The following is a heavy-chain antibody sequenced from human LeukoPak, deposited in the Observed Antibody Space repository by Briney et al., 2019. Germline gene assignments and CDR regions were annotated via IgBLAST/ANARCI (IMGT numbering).Heavy chain of an antibody. V-gene: IGHV1-8*02. Sequence: ASVTVSCRTSGFTFTNYGIHWVRQATGQGLEWMGWMNPNSGNTGYAQKFQGRVTMTRNTSISTAYMELSSLRSEDTAVYYCARGHRGYYGSGSYYEDWFDPWGQGTLVTVSS. CDR3: ARGHRGYYGSGSYYEDWFDP. J-gene: IGHJ5*02. CDR2: MNPNSGNT. CDR1: GFTFTNYG. D-gene: IGHD3-10*01.